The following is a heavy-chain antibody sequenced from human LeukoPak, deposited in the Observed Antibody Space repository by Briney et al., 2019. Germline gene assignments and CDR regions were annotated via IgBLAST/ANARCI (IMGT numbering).Heavy chain of an antibody. Sequence: SETLSLTCTVSGGSISSYYWGWIRQPPGKGLEWIGNIYHSGSTYYNPSLKSRVTISLDTSKNQFSLKLSSVTAADTAIYYCARKDPGYSGYSDFDYWGQGTLVTVSS. J-gene: IGHJ4*02. CDR1: GGSISSYY. CDR3: ARKDPGYSGYSDFDY. V-gene: IGHV4-59*08. D-gene: IGHD5-12*01. CDR2: IYHSGST.